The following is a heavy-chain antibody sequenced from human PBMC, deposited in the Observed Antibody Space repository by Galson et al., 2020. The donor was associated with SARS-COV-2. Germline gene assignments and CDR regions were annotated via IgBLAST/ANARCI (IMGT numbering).Heavy chain of an antibody. CDR1: GGSFSGYY. J-gene: IGHJ6*03. D-gene: IGHD2-2*02. Sequence: SETLSLTCAVYGGSFSGYYWSWIRQPPGKGLEWIGEINHSGSTNYNPSLKSRVTISVDTSKNQFSLKLSSVTAADTAVYYCARVVPAAIRRDYYYYYYMDVWGKGTTVTVSS. CDR2: INHSGST. V-gene: IGHV4-34*01. CDR3: ARVVPAAIRRDYYYYYYMDV.